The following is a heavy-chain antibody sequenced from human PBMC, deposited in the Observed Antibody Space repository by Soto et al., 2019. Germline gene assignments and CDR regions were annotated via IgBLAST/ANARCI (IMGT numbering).Heavy chain of an antibody. D-gene: IGHD6-6*01. CDR1: GFTFSSYS. J-gene: IGHJ3*02. Sequence: GGSLRLSCAASGFTFSSYSMNWVRQAPGKGLEWVSYISSSSSTIYYADSVKGRFTISRDNAKNTLYLQMNSLRAEDTAVYYCAKDTRRSARAYAFDIWGQGTMVTVSS. V-gene: IGHV3-48*01. CDR2: ISSSSSTI. CDR3: AKDTRRSARAYAFDI.